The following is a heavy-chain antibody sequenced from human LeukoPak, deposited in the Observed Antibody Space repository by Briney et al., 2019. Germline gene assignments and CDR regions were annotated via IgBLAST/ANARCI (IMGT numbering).Heavy chain of an antibody. J-gene: IGHJ4*02. CDR3: ARVGGYDFDY. CDR2: ISSSSSTI. CDR1: GFTFSSYS. D-gene: IGHD5-12*01. V-gene: IGHV3-48*01. Sequence: GGSLRLSCAVSGFTFSSYSMNWVRQAPGKGLEWLSYISSSSSTIYYADAVKGRFTISRDNAKNSLFLQMNSLRAEDTAVYYCARVGGYDFDYWGQGTLVTVSS.